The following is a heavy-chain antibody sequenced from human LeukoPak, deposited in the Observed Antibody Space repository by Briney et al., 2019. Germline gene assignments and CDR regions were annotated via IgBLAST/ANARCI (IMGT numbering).Heavy chain of an antibody. CDR2: IYYSGST. J-gene: IGHJ4*02. CDR1: GGSISSSSYY. Sequence: SETLSLTCTVSGGSISSSSYYWGWIRQPPGKGLEWIGYIYYSGSTYYNPSLKSRVTISVDTPKNQFSLKLSSVTAADTAVYYCARVNYYGSGSYYNVYYFDYWGQGTLVTVSS. CDR3: ARVNYYGSGSYYNVYYFDY. V-gene: IGHV4-30-4*08. D-gene: IGHD3-10*01.